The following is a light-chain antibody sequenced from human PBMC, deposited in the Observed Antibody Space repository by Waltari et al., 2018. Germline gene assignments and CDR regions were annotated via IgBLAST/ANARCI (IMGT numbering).Light chain of an antibody. CDR1: QAISNH. CDR3: QQYTDYPFT. Sequence: DIQMTQSPSSLSASVGDRVTITCRASQAISNHFAWFQQKPGKAPKSRIYGAYSLQSGVPLKFSGSGSGTEFTLTISSLQAEDFATYYCQQYTDYPFTFGPGTKVDLK. V-gene: IGKV1-16*02. J-gene: IGKJ3*01. CDR2: GAY.